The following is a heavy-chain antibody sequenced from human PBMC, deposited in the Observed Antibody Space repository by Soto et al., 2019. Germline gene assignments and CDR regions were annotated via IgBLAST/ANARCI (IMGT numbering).Heavy chain of an antibody. Sequence: EQLQESGPGLVKPLQTLSLTCTFSDVSISSGDYYWSWVRQHPGKGLGWVGDISYSGSTQHNPSLKSRLSMSVDTSKNQFALKLRSVTSADTAVYYCATFGPLAARSPDHDYWGQGTLVTVSS. D-gene: IGHD6-13*01. CDR3: ATFGPLAARSPDHDY. J-gene: IGHJ4*02. V-gene: IGHV4-31*03. CDR1: DVSISSGDYY. CDR2: ISYSGST.